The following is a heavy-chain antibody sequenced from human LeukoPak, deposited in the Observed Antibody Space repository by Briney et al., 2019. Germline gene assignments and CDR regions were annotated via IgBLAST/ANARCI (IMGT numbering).Heavy chain of an antibody. D-gene: IGHD3-3*01. CDR3: AKDSTYYDFWSGYQPNRATHYFDY. J-gene: IGHJ4*02. Sequence: GGSLRLSFSAYGFTFSCYAMSWVPQAPGKGLEWVSPFSGRGGSTSYADSVEGRFTSSGDNSKNTLYLQMNSLRAEDTAVYYCAKDSTYYDFWSGYQPNRATHYFDYWGQGTLVTVSS. V-gene: IGHV3-23*01. CDR1: GFTFSCYA. CDR2: FSGRGGST.